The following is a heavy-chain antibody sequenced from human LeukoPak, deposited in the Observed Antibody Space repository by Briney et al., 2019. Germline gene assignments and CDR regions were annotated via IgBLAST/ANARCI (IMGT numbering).Heavy chain of an antibody. J-gene: IGHJ4*02. CDR2: IRYDGSNK. CDR3: ARDSPVVPAARFDY. V-gene: IGHV3-30*02. Sequence: GGSLRLSCAASGFTFSSYGMHWVRQAPGKGLEWVAFIRYDGSNKYYADSVKGRFTISRDNSKNTLYLQMNSLRAEDTAVYYCARDSPVVPAARFDYWGQGTLVTVSS. CDR1: GFTFSSYG. D-gene: IGHD2-2*01.